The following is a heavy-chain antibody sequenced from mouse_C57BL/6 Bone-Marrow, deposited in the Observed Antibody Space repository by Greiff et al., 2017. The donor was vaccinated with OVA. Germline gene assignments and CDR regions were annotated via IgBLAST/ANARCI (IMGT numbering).Heavy chain of an antibody. CDR1: GFTFSDYG. CDR3: ARPVANGDVGY. Sequence: EVMLVESGGGLVKPGGSLKLSCAASGFTFSDYGMHWVRQAPEKGLEWVAYISSGSSTIYYADTVKGRFTISRDNAKNTLFLQMTSLRAEDTAMYYWARPVANGDVGYWGQGTTLTVSS. J-gene: IGHJ2*01. D-gene: IGHD4-1*01. CDR2: ISSGSSTI. V-gene: IGHV5-17*01.